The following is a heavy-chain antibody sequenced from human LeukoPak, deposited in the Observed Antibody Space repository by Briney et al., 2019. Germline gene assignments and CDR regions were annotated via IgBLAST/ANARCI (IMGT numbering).Heavy chain of an antibody. J-gene: IGHJ4*02. Sequence: GGSLRLSCAASGFAFSDCGMHWVRQFPGKGLEWVAVVPFDVRNIYYADSVKGRFTISRDNAKNSLYLQMNSLRAEDTAVYYCAKGMEIVVVTAIFDYWGQGTLVTVSS. CDR3: AKGMEIVVVTAIFDY. V-gene: IGHV3-30*18. D-gene: IGHD2-21*02. CDR2: VPFDVRNI. CDR1: GFAFSDCG.